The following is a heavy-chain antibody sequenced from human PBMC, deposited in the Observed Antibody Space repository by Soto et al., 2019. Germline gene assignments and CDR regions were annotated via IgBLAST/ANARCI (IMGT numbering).Heavy chain of an antibody. D-gene: IGHD2-21*02. CDR2: IYYSGRT. V-gene: IGHV4-39*01. CDR3: ARKLTTVVTQAYFDH. Sequence: SENLSLTCIVSGESISSSSYYWGWIRQPPGKGLEWIGSIYYSGRTYYNPSFKSRVTKTIETSKNQFSLKLSSVTATDTAVYYCARKLTTVVTQAYFDHWGKGARVTXAA. CDR1: GESISSSSYY. J-gene: IGHJ4*02.